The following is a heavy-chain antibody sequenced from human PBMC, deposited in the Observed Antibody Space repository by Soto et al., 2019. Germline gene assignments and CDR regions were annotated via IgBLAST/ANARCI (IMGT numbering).Heavy chain of an antibody. CDR2: FDPEDGET. CDR3: ARDKIVATNLGDY. D-gene: IGHD5-12*01. J-gene: IGHJ4*02. V-gene: IGHV1-24*01. CDR1: GYTLTELS. Sequence: ASVKVSCKVSGYTLTELSMHWVRQAPGKGLEWMGGFDPEDGETIYAQKFQGRVPMTEDTSTDTAYMELSSLRSDDTAVYYCARDKIVATNLGDYWGQGTLVTVSS.